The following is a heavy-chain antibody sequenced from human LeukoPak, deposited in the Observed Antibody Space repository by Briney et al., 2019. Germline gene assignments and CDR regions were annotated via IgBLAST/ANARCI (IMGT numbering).Heavy chain of an antibody. CDR1: GGSISSSSYY. J-gene: IGHJ5*02. V-gene: IGHV4-39*07. Sequence: SETLSLTCTVSGGSISSSSYYWGWIRQPPGKGLEWIGESDHSGTTNYNPSFKSRVTISVDKSKNQFSLRLSSVTAADTAVYYCARSNWFDPWGQGTLVTVSS. CDR3: ARSNWFDP. CDR2: SDHSGTT.